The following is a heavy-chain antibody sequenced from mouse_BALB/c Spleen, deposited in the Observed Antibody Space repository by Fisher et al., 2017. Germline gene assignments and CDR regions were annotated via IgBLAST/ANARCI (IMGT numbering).Heavy chain of an antibody. V-gene: IGHV1S34*01. CDR3: AREGLYWYFDV. J-gene: IGHJ1*01. D-gene: IGHD3-3*01. Sequence: KFKGKATLTVDKSSSTAYMQFNSLTSEDSAVYYCAREGLYWYFDVWGAGTTVTVSS.